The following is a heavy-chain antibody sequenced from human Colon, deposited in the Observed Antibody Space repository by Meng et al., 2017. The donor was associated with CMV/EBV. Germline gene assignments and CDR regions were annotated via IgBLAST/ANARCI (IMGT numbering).Heavy chain of an antibody. V-gene: IGHV1-8*01. CDR3: TRAFRDGGTRRTNWFDP. CDR2: MNPNSGNT. Sequence: GGSLRLSCTASGFTFRDYNMHWVRQAPGKGLEWMGWMNPNSGNTSYAQKFQGRVTMTRNTSITTAYMELSSLRSDDTAVYYCTRAFRDGGTRRTNWFDPWGQGTLVTVSS. J-gene: IGHJ5*02. D-gene: IGHD5-24*01. CDR1: GFTFRDYN.